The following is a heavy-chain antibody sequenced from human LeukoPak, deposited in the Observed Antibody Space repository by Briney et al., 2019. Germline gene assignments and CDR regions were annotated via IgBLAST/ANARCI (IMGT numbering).Heavy chain of an antibody. CDR3: ARDLGGSYSHGMDV. D-gene: IGHD1-26*01. Sequence: GGSLRLSCAASGFTFSSYSMNWVRQAPGKGLEWVSSISSSSSYIYYADSVKGRFTISRDNAKNSLYLQTNSLRAEDTAVYYCARDLGGSYSHGMDVWGQGTTVTVSS. CDR1: GFTFSSYS. J-gene: IGHJ6*02. V-gene: IGHV3-21*01. CDR2: ISSSSSYI.